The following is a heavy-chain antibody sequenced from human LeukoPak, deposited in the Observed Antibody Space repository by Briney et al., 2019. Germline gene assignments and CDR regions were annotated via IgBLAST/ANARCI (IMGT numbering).Heavy chain of an antibody. CDR3: AKDLSVAAGEDAFDI. V-gene: IGHV3-23*01. Sequence: GGSLRLSCAASGFTFSSYEMNWVRQAPGKGLEWVSGISGSGGSTYYADSVKGRFTISRDNSKNTLYLQMNSLRAEDTAVYYCAKDLSVAAGEDAFDIWGQGTMVTVSS. D-gene: IGHD6-13*01. CDR1: GFTFSSYE. J-gene: IGHJ3*02. CDR2: ISGSGGST.